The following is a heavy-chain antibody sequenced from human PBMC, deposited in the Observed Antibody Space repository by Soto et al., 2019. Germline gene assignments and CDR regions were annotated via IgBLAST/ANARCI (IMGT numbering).Heavy chain of an antibody. J-gene: IGHJ6*02. D-gene: IGHD6-6*01. Sequence: QVQLVQSGAEVKKPGSSVKVSCKASGGTFSSYAISWVRQAPGQGLEWMGGIIPIFGTANYAQKFQGRVTITADESTSTAYMELSSLRSEDTAVYYCARGEYSSSPGAYYYYGMYVWGQGTTVTVSS. V-gene: IGHV1-69*01. CDR2: IIPIFGTA. CDR3: ARGEYSSSPGAYYYYGMYV. CDR1: GGTFSSYA.